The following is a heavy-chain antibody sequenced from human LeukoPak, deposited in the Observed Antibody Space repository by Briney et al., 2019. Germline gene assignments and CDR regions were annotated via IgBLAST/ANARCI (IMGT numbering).Heavy chain of an antibody. CDR1: GGSFSGYY. V-gene: IGHV4-34*01. D-gene: IGHD3-22*01. CDR2: INHSGST. CDR3: ARGNYYDSSGYYGY. Sequence: SETLSLTCGVYGGSFSGYYWSWIRQPPGKGLDWIGEINHSGSTNYNPSLKSRVTISVDTSKNQFSLKLSSVTAADTAVYYCARGNYYDSSGYYGYWGQGTLVTVSS. J-gene: IGHJ4*02.